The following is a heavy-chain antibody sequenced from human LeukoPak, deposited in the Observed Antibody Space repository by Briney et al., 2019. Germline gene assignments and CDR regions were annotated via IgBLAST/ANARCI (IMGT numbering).Heavy chain of an antibody. Sequence: GGSLRLSCAASGFTFSSYSMNWVRQAPGKGLEWVSSISSSSSYIYYADSVKGRFTISRDNAKNSLYLQMNSLRAEDTALYYCAKDKGAMVRGVMGAFDIWGQGTMVTVSS. CDR1: GFTFSSYS. V-gene: IGHV3-21*04. D-gene: IGHD3-10*01. CDR2: ISSSSSYI. CDR3: AKDKGAMVRGVMGAFDI. J-gene: IGHJ3*02.